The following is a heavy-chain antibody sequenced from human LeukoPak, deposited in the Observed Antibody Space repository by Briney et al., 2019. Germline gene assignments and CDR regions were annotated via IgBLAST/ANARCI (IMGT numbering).Heavy chain of an antibody. J-gene: IGHJ4*02. Sequence: SETLSVTCAVYGGSFSGYYWSWIRQPPGKGLEWIGEINHSGSTNYNPSLKSRVTISVDTSKNQFSLKLSSVTAADTAVYYCARGFPPYDYVWGSYRLYYFDYWGQGTLVTVSS. CDR1: GGSFSGYY. D-gene: IGHD3-16*02. V-gene: IGHV4-34*01. CDR2: INHSGST. CDR3: ARGFPPYDYVWGSYRLYYFDY.